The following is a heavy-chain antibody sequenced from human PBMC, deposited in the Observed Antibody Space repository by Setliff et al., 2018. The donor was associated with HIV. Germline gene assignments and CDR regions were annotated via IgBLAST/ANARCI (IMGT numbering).Heavy chain of an antibody. D-gene: IGHD3-16*01. CDR3: AKPCYDYVWRPDRDAFDL. CDR2: FKSKTDGGTT. V-gene: IGHV3-15*01. CDR1: GFTFSNAW. Sequence: GGSLRLSCAASGFTFSNAWMSWVRQAPGKGLEWVGRFKSKTDGGTTDYAAPVKGRFTISRDNSKNTLYLQVNSLRAEDTAIYYCAKPCYDYVWRPDRDAFDLWGQGTMVTVSS. J-gene: IGHJ3*01.